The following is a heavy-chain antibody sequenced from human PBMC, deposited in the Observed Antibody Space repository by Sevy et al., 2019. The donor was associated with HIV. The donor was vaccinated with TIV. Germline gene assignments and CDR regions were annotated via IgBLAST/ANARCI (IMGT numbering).Heavy chain of an antibody. CDR1: GFIFSKYW. D-gene: IGHD2-21*01. CDR2: IKQDGSRQ. J-gene: IGHJ3*02. Sequence: GGSLRLSCAASGFIFSKYWMSWVRQAPGKGLEWVADIKQDGSRQYYVDSVKGRFTISRDNAKNSVYLQMNSLNAEDTAVYYCARDDSDDALSAFDIWGQGTLVTVSS. V-gene: IGHV3-7*01. CDR3: ARDDSDDALSAFDI.